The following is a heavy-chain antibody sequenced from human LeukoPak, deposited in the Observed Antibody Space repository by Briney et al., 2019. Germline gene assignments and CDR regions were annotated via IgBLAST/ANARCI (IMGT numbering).Heavy chain of an antibody. Sequence: PGGSLRLSCAASGFTFDDYAMHWVRQAPGKGLEWVSGISWNSGSIGYADSVKGRFTISRDNSKNTLYVQMNSLRSDDTAVYYCARDFQASSWNHQFDPWGQGTLVTVSS. V-gene: IGHV3-9*01. CDR1: GFTFDDYA. CDR2: ISWNSGSI. J-gene: IGHJ5*02. D-gene: IGHD6-13*01. CDR3: ARDFQASSWNHQFDP.